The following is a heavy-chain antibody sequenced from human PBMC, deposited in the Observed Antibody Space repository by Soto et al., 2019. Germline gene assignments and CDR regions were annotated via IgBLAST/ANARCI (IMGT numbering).Heavy chain of an antibody. CDR2: ISAYNGDT. CDR1: GYSFTNYG. J-gene: IGHJ6*03. Sequence: QDQLVQSGGEVKKPGASVKVSCKASGYSFTNYGITWVRQAPGQGFEWMGWISAYNGDTNYAQKLQGRVTMTTHASKSTAYLELTSLRSDDTAVYYCARDRGVAPPVAGNTHYYNYMDVGGKGTTVPVSS. V-gene: IGHV1-18*01. CDR3: ARDRGVAPPVAGNTHYYNYMDV. D-gene: IGHD6-13*01.